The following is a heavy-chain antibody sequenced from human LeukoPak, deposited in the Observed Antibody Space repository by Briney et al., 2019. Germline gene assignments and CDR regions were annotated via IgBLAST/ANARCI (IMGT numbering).Heavy chain of an antibody. J-gene: IGHJ6*03. V-gene: IGHV3-23*01. CDR3: AREIAAAGTLGYYYYYYMDV. CDR1: GFTFSSYA. Sequence: PGGSLRLSCAASGFTFSSYAMSWVRQAPGKGLEWVSAISGSGGSTYYADSVKGRFTISRDNSKNTLYLQMNSLRAEDTAVYYCAREIAAAGTLGYYYYYYMDVWGKGTTVTVSS. D-gene: IGHD6-13*01. CDR2: ISGSGGST.